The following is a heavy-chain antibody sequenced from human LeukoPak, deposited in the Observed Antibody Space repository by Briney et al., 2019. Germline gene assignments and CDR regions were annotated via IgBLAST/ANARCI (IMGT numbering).Heavy chain of an antibody. V-gene: IGHV3-30*18. D-gene: IGHD3-16*01. CDR2: ISYDGSNK. CDR3: AKDIDDYVWGSGSGAFDI. Sequence: PGGPLRLSCAASGFTFSSYGMHWVRQAPGKGLEWVAVISYDGSNKYYADSVKGRFTISRDNSKNTLYLQMNSLRAEDTAVYYCAKDIDDYVWGSGSGAFDIWGQGTMVTVSS. J-gene: IGHJ3*02. CDR1: GFTFSSYG.